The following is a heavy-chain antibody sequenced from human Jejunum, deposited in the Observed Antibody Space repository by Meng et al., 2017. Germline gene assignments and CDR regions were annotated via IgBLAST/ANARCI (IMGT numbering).Heavy chain of an antibody. Sequence: QGQVLQWGAGLLNPSETLSLPCAVYGGSSSGFYLSWIRQPPGKGLEWIGEIHPSGSTDYNPSLKSRLTISLDTSKNQFSLSLNSATAADTGIYYCTRGTDRAKSGDYWGQGTLVTVSS. CDR2: IHPSGST. J-gene: IGHJ4*02. CDR1: GGSSSGFY. V-gene: IGHV4-34*01. CDR3: TRGTDRAKSGDY. D-gene: IGHD1-14*01.